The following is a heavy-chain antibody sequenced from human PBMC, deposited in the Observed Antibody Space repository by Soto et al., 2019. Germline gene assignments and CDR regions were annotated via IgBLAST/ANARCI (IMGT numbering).Heavy chain of an antibody. CDR3: ASSEWEHREYYFDY. V-gene: IGHV1-3*01. CDR2: INAGNGNT. J-gene: IGHJ4*02. D-gene: IGHD1-26*01. CDR1: AYTFTSYA. Sequence: SVKVSCKASAYTFTSYAMHWVRQAPGQRLEWMGWINAGNGNTKYSQKFQGRVTITRDTSASTAYMELSSLRSEDTAVYYCASSEWEHREYYFDYWGQGTLVTVSS.